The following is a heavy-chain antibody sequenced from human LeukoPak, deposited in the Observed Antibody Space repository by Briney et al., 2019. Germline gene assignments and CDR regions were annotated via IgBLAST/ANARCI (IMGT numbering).Heavy chain of an antibody. CDR1: GGSISSYY. CDR2: IYYSGST. J-gene: IGHJ3*02. V-gene: IGHV4-59*01. D-gene: IGHD7-27*01. CDR3: ARDHRLGIDAFDI. Sequence: PSETLSLTCTVSGGSISSYYWSWIRQPPGKGLEWIGYIYYSGSTNYNPSLKSRVTISVDTSKNQFSLKLSSVTAADTAVHYCARDHRLGIDAFDIWGQGTMVTVSS.